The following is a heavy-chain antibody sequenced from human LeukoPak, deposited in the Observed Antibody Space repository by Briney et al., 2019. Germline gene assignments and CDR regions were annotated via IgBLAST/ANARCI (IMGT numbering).Heavy chain of an antibody. V-gene: IGHV3-48*03. Sequence: PGGSLRLSCAASGFTLRSSVLTFSGYELNWVRQAPGKGLEWIAYISCSGANTYYADSVRGRFTVSRDNANNSLSLQMTGLRAGDTAFYYCVRDRFCGGDCGSPWYFDLWGRGILVTVSS. CDR2: ISCSGANT. CDR3: VRDRFCGGDCGSPWYFDL. D-gene: IGHD2-21*02. CDR1: GFTLRSSVLTFSGYE. J-gene: IGHJ2*01.